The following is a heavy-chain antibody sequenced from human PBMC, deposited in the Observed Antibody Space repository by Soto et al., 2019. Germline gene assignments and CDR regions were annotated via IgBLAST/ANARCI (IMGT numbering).Heavy chain of an antibody. CDR2: INAANVDT. CDR1: GYTFTSYG. J-gene: IGHJ5*02. D-gene: IGHD6-13*01. Sequence: QVQLVQSGTEVKKPGASVKVSCKASGYTFTSYGIHWVRQAPVQRLEWMGWINAANVDTKYSPKFQGRVTITRYTSASRAYMELSSLRSEDTAVYYCVRRHVSATGIDWFDPWGQGTLVTVSS. V-gene: IGHV1-3*01. CDR3: VRRHVSATGIDWFDP.